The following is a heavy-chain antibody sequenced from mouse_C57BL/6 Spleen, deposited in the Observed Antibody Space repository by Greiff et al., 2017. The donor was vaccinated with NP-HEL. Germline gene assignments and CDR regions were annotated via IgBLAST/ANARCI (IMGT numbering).Heavy chain of an antibody. CDR1: GFTFSSYA. J-gene: IGHJ2*01. CDR3: ARDTGTFPYYFYY. D-gene: IGHD4-1*01. CDR2: ISDGGSYT. V-gene: IGHV5-4*01. Sequence: EVQGVESGGGLVKPGGSLKLSCAASGFTFSSYAMSWVRQTPEKRLEWVATISDGGSYTYYPDHVKGRFTLSLDNAKNNVYLQMSHLKSEDTAMYYCARDTGTFPYYFYYWGKGTTLTVSS.